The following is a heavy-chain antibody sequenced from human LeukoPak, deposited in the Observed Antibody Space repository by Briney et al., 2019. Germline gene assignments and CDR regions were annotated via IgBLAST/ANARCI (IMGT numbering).Heavy chain of an antibody. CDR3: TTDHVGAIVEFDS. D-gene: IGHD2-21*01. V-gene: IGHV3-48*03. CDR1: GFTFSTYE. Sequence: PGGSLRLSCAASGFTFSTYEMNWVRQAPGEGLEGISYISGSGSSVKYADSVKGRFTISRDNAKNSLYLQMDSLRAEDTAIYYCTTDHVGAIVEFDSWGQGTLVTVSS. CDR2: ISGSGSSV. J-gene: IGHJ4*02.